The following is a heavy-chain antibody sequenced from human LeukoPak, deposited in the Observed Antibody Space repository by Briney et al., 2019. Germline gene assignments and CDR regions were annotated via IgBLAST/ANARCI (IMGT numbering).Heavy chain of an antibody. V-gene: IGHV4-4*07. CDR3: ARWGGIDSSGYYYKHYFDY. J-gene: IGHJ4*02. Sequence: SETLSLTCTVSGGSISSYYWSWIRQPAGKGLEWIGRIYTSGSTNYNPSLKSRVTMSVDTSKNQFSLKLSSVTAADTAVYYCARWGGIDSSGYYYKHYFDYWGQGTLVTVSS. CDR1: GGSISSYY. D-gene: IGHD3-22*01. CDR2: IYTSGST.